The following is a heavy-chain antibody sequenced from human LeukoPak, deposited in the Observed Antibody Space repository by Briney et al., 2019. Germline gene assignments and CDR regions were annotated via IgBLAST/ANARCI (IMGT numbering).Heavy chain of an antibody. CDR1: GYTFTSYG. CDR2: ISTYNGNT. D-gene: IGHD3-22*01. V-gene: IGHV1-18*01. Sequence: GASVKVSCKASGYTFTSYGISWVRQAPGQGLECMGGISTYNGNTNYAQKLQGRVTMTTDTSTSTAYMELRSLRSDDTAVYYCARDAGMGEDYYDSSGYYYVWGQGTLVTVSS. J-gene: IGHJ4*02. CDR3: ARDAGMGEDYYDSSGYYYV.